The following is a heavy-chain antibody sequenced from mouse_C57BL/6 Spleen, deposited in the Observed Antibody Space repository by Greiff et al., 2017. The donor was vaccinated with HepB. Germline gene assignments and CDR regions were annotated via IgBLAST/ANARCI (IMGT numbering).Heavy chain of an antibody. CDR2: ISSGGDYI. D-gene: IGHD1-1*01. V-gene: IGHV5S21*01. J-gene: IGHJ4*01. CDR3: ARREVATRAMDY. CDR1: GFTFSSYA. Sequence: EVMLVESGEGLVKPGGSLKLSCAASGFTFSSYAMSWVRQTPEKRLEWVAYISSGGDYIYYADTVKGRFTISRDNAKNTLFLQMTSLRSEDTAMYYCARREVATRAMDYWGQGTSVTVSS.